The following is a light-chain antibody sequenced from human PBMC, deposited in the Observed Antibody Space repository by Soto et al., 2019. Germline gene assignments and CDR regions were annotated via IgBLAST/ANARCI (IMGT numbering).Light chain of an antibody. V-gene: IGKV3-20*01. J-gene: IGKJ3*01. CDR2: GAS. CDR1: QSVSSSY. CDR3: KQYGSSQFT. Sequence: EIVLTQSPGTLSLSPGERATLSCRASQSVSSSYLAWYQQKPGQAPRLLIYGASSRATGIPDRFGRSGSGKDFTLTISRLEPEGFAVYYCKQYGSSQFTFGPGTKGDIK.